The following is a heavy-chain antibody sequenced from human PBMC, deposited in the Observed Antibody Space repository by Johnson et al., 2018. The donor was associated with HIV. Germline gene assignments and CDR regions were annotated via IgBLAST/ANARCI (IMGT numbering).Heavy chain of an antibody. CDR1: GFTFSSYG. J-gene: IGHJ3*01. V-gene: IGHV3-30*18. CDR2: ISYDESIE. Sequence: QVQLVESGGGVVQPGRSLRLSCAASGFTFSSYGMHWVRQAPGKGLEWVAVISYDESIEYYVDSVKGRFTISRDNSKNTLYLQMNRLRAEDTAVYYCAKVGSGYSSSSWGQGTMVTVSS. D-gene: IGHD6-13*01. CDR3: AKVGSGYSSSS.